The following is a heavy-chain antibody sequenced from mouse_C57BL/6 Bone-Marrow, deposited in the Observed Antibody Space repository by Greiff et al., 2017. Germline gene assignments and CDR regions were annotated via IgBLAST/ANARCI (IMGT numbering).Heavy chain of an antibody. CDR2: IDPENGDT. D-gene: IGHD1-1*01. J-gene: IGHJ4*01. Sequence: VQLQQSGAELVRPGASVKLSCTASGFNIKDDYMHWVKQRPEQGLEWIGWIDPENGDTEYASQFQGKATITADTSSNTAYLQLSSLTSEDTAVYYCTTPYDYGSSHPMDYWGQGTSVTVSS. CDR3: TTPYDYGSSHPMDY. V-gene: IGHV14-4*01. CDR1: GFNIKDDY.